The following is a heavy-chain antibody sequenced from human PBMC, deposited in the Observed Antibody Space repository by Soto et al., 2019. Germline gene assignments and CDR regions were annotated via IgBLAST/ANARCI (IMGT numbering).Heavy chain of an antibody. V-gene: IGHV1-18*01. CDR2: ISAYNGNT. D-gene: IGHD3-9*01. Sequence: GAPGKVSSEASCYTFTNYGIYWVRQAPGQGLEWMGWISAYNGNTNYAQKLQGRVTMTTDTSTSTAYMELRSLRSDDTAVYYCASARRYFDWYDAFDIWGQGAMVTVSS. CDR3: ASARRYFDWYDAFDI. CDR1: CYTFTNYG. J-gene: IGHJ3*02.